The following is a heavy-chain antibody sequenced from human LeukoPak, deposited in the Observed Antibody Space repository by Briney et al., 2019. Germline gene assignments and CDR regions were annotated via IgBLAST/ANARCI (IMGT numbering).Heavy chain of an antibody. CDR1: GFSFSSYA. V-gene: IGHV3-23*01. D-gene: IGHD3-22*01. Sequence: GPSLRLSCPLAGFSFSSYAMSSVRQPPGRGLEWVSVISTSGESAYYADYLKGRIPISRDNFKNTLYLQMNSLRAEDTAVYYCAKDRGSSYHYFDYWGEGTLVSVSS. CDR2: ISTSGESA. J-gene: IGHJ4*02. CDR3: AKDRGSSYHYFDY.